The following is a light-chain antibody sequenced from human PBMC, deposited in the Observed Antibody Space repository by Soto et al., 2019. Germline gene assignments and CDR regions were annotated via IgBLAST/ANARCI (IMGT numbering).Light chain of an antibody. V-gene: IGKV1-33*01. CDR3: QQYDNLLT. J-gene: IGKJ4*01. CDR1: QDISNY. CDR2: DAS. Sequence: DIQMTQSLSSLSASVGDRVTITCQASQDISNYLNWYQQKPGKAPKLLSYDASNLETGVPSRFSGSGSGTDFTFTISSLQPEDIATYYCQQYDNLLTFGGGTKVEIK.